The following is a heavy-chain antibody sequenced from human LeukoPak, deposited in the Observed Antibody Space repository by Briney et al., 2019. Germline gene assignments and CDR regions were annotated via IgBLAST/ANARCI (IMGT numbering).Heavy chain of an antibody. CDR2: ISSGGNTI. CDR3: ARGPTWGPVADY. Sequence: GGSLRLSGAASGFTFSSYEMNWVRQPPGKGLEWLSYISSGGNTIYYADSVKGRFTISRDNAKNSLYLQMNSLRAEDTAVYYCARGPTWGPVADYWGQGTLVTVSS. J-gene: IGHJ4*02. CDR1: GFTFSSYE. D-gene: IGHD7-27*01. V-gene: IGHV3-48*03.